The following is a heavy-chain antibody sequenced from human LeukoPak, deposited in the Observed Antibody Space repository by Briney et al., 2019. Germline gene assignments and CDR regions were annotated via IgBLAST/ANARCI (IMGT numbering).Heavy chain of an antibody. Sequence: SETLSLTCTVSGGSISSYYWSWIRQPPGKGLEWIGYIYYSGSTNYNPSLKSRVTISVDTSKNQFSLKLSSVTAADTAVYYCASKGYGSGSSAPSLYYYYMDVWGNGTTVTVSS. CDR1: GGSISSYY. V-gene: IGHV4-59*01. D-gene: IGHD3-10*01. J-gene: IGHJ6*03. CDR2: IYYSGST. CDR3: ASKGYGSGSSAPSLYYYYMDV.